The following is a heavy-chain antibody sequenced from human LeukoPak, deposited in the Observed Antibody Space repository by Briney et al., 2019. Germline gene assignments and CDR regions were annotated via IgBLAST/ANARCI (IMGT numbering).Heavy chain of an antibody. CDR1: GFTFSSYA. D-gene: IGHD3-10*01. CDR2: ISYDGSNK. CDR3: ARDVRFGELLYD. V-gene: IGHV3-30*04. Sequence: SGRSLRLSCAASGFTFSSYAMHWVRQAPGKGLEWVAVISYDGSNKYYADSVKGRFTISRDNSKNTLYLQMNSLRAVDTAVYYCARDVRFGELLYDWGQGTLVTVSS. J-gene: IGHJ4*02.